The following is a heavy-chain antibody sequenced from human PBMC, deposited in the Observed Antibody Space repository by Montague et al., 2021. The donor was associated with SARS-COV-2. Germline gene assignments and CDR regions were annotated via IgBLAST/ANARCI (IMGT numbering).Heavy chain of an antibody. J-gene: IGHJ6*02. V-gene: IGHV4-38-2*02. CDR3: AREHWENYYDFWSGTNLASDYPYYGMDV. Sequence: SETLSLTCTVSGYSISDGYYWVWIRQSPGKGLEWIGNIFQSGTTYYNPSLERRSTMSVDTSKNQFSLKLSSVTAADTAVYYCAREHWENYYDFWSGTNLASDYPYYGMDVWGQGTTVTVSS. CDR1: GYSISDGYY. CDR2: IFQSGTT. D-gene: IGHD3-3*01.